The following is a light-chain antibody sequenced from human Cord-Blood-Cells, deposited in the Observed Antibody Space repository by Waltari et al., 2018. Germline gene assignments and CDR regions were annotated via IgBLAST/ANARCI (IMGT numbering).Light chain of an antibody. V-gene: IGKV3-15*01. J-gene: IGKJ1*01. CDR1: QSVSSN. CDR2: GAS. CDR3: QQYNNWPRT. Sequence: EIVMTQSPATLPVSPGERATISCRASQSVSSNLAWYQQKPGQAHRLLISGASTRATGIPARFSGSESGTEFTLTISSLQSEDFAVYYCQQYNNWPRTFGQGTKVEIK.